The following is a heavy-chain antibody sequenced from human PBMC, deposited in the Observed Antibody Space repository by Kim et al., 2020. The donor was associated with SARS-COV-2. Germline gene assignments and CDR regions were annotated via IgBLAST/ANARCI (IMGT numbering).Heavy chain of an antibody. D-gene: IGHD6-19*01. V-gene: IGHV3-23*01. J-gene: IGHJ4*02. Sequence: GRFTISRDNSKNTLYLQMNSLRAEDTAVYYCAKNLQGYSSGWYPGPFDYWGQGTLVTVSS. CDR3: AKNLQGYSSGWYPGPFDY.